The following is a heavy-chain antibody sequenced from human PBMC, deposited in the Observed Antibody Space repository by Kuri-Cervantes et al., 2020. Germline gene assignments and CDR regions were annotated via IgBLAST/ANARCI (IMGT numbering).Heavy chain of an antibody. CDR3: ARDAVAAAGSNFDY. CDR1: GFTFSSYS. CDR2: ISSSSSTI. Sequence: GESLKISCAASGFTFSSYSMNWVRQAPGKGLEWVSYISSSSSTIYYADSVKGRFTISRDNSKNTLYLQMNGLRAEDTAVYYCARDAVAAAGSNFDYWGQGTLVTVSS. D-gene: IGHD6-13*01. V-gene: IGHV3-48*01. J-gene: IGHJ4*02.